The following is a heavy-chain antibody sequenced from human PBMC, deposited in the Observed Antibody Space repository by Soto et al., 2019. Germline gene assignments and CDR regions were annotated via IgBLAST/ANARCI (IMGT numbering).Heavy chain of an antibody. CDR2: IYHSGST. CDR3: ARAYHADRGGHLDV. V-gene: IGHV4-31*03. CDR1: GYSISIGCYY. D-gene: IGHD3-16*01. Sequence: PSETLSLTCTVSGYSISIGCYYWCCLHPPPGKGMEWIGNIYHSGSTYYNPSLKSRATISVDTSKNQFSLKLSSVTAADTAVYYCARAYHADRGGHLDVWGQGTMVTVSS. J-gene: IGHJ3*01.